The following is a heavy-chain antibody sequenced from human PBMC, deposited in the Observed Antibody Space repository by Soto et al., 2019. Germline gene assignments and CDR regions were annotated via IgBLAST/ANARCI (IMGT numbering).Heavy chain of an antibody. CDR2: IFWDDDK. D-gene: IGHD2-21*02. J-gene: IGHJ1*01. CDR1: GFSLRDTGVG. V-gene: IGHV2-5*02. Sequence: QITLKESGPALVKPTQTPTLTCTFSGFSLRDTGVGVDWIRQPPGKALEWLALIFWDDDKRYSPALKSRRTITNDTSKNRVVLTKTNIDSGDRTPNYCTRRGPVTVSDFHHWGQDKLVTVP. CDR3: TRRGPVTVSDFHH.